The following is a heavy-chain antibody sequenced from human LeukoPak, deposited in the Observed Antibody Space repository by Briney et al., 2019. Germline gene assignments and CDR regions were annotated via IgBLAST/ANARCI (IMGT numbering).Heavy chain of an antibody. Sequence: GGSLRLSCAASGFTFSTSGMSWVRQAPGKGLDWVSIISGSGGTPYYTDSVKGRFTISRDNSKNTLYLQMNSLRAEDTAVYYCAKTRGISISGVVPLCDYWGQGTLVTVSS. CDR3: AKTRGISISGVVPLCDY. D-gene: IGHD3-3*01. CDR2: ISGSGGTP. CDR1: GFTFSTSG. J-gene: IGHJ4*02. V-gene: IGHV3-23*01.